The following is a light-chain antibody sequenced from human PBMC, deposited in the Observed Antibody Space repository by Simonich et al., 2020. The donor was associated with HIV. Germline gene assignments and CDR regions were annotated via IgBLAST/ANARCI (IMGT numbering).Light chain of an antibody. J-gene: IGKJ1*01. CDR3: QQYYSTPPT. V-gene: IGKV4-1*01. CDR2: WAS. Sequence: DIVMTQSPASLAVSVGEWATINCKSSQSVLNSTNNKRLVTWYQPKPGQSPKLLIYWASTRESGVPDRFSASGSGTDFTLPISSLQAEDVAVYYCQQYYSTPPTFGQGTKVNIK. CDR1: QSVLNSTNNKRL.